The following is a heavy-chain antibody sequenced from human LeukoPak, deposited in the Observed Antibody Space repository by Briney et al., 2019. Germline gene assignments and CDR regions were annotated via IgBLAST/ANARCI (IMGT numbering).Heavy chain of an antibody. D-gene: IGHD6-13*01. CDR2: ISSSSSYI. V-gene: IGHV3-21*01. CDR3: ARDFIAGDAFDI. CDR1: GFTFSSFE. J-gene: IGHJ3*02. Sequence: GGSLRLSCAASGFTFSSFEVNWVRQAPGKGLEWVSSISSSSSYIYYADSVKGRFTISRDNAKSSLYLQMNSLRAEDTAVYYCARDFIAGDAFDIWGQGTMVTVSS.